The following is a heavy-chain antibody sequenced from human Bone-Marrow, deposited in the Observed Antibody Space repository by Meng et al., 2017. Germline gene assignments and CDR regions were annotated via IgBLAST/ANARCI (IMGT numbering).Heavy chain of an antibody. J-gene: IGHJ4*02. CDR2: INHSGST. CDR1: GGSFSGYY. D-gene: IGHD2-15*01. Sequence: QVQLQQWGAGLLKPSETLSLTCAVYGGSFSGYYWSWIRQPPGKGLAWIGEINHSGSTNYNPSLKSRVTISVDMSKNQFSLKLSSVTAADTAVYYCARGGYCSGGSCNWGQGTLVTVSS. CDR3: ARGGYCSGGSCN. V-gene: IGHV4-34*01.